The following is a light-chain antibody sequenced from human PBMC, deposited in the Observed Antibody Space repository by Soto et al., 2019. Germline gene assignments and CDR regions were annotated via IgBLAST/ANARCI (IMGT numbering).Light chain of an antibody. Sequence: DIQMTQSPSTLSASVGDRVTITCRASQSISRWVAWYQQKPGKAPKLLIYDGSSLESGVPSRFSGSGSGTEFTLTISSLQPDDFATYYCQQYNHYSTFGQGTKLEIK. CDR1: QSISRW. CDR3: QQYNHYST. V-gene: IGKV1-5*01. J-gene: IGKJ2*01. CDR2: DGS.